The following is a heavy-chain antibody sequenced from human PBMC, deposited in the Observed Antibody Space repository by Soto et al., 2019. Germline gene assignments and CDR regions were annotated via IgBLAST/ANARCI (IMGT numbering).Heavy chain of an antibody. CDR1: GYPFTSYY. CDR3: ARAEPVLRYFDWLTSSPYYGMDV. V-gene: IGHV1-46*01. D-gene: IGHD3-9*01. Sequence: GSVKVSFKASGYPFTSYYMHLVRQAPGQGLEWVATINPSGGSTSYAQKFQGRVTMTRDTSTSTVYMELSSLRSEDTAVYYCARAEPVLRYFDWLTSSPYYGMDVWGQGTTVTGS. CDR2: INPSGGST. J-gene: IGHJ6*02.